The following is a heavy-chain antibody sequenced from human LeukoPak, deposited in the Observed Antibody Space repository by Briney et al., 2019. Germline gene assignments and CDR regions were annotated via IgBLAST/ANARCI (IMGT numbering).Heavy chain of an antibody. CDR1: GFTFSYYG. J-gene: IGHJ4*02. CDR2: IRYDGSTK. D-gene: IGHD3-10*01. V-gene: IGHV3-30*02. Sequence: GGSLRLSCAASGFTFSYYGMHWVRQAPGKGLEWVAFIRYDGSTKYYADSVKDRFTISRDNSKNTLFLQLNSLRAEDTALYYCARDQGGITRYWGQGTLVTVSS. CDR3: ARDQGGITRY.